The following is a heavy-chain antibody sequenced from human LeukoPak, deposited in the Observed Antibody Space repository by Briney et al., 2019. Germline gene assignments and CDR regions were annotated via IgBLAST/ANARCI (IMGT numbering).Heavy chain of an antibody. D-gene: IGHD3-3*01. CDR1: GFTFSSYA. J-gene: IGHJ4*02. Sequence: GGSLRLSCAASGFTFSSYAMHWVRQAPGKGLVWVSRINSDGSSTSYADSVKGRFTISRDNAKNTLYLQMNSLRAEDTAVYYCAKAEYDFWSGSPYWGQGTLVTVSS. CDR2: INSDGSST. V-gene: IGHV3-74*01. CDR3: AKAEYDFWSGSPY.